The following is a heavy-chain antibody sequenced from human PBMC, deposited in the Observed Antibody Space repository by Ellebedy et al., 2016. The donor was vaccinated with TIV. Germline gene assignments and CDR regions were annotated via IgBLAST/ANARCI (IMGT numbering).Heavy chain of an antibody. Sequence: MPSETLSLTCAVAGGSLSSNNWWSWVRQPPGKGLEWIGEIHHSGSTNYNPSLKSRVTISVDKSKNQFSLNLSSVTAADTAVYYCTRGCSGGACYYDHWGQGTLVTVSS. CDR3: TRGCSGGACYYDH. D-gene: IGHD2-15*01. V-gene: IGHV4-4*02. CDR2: IHHSGST. CDR1: GGSLSSNNW. J-gene: IGHJ5*02.